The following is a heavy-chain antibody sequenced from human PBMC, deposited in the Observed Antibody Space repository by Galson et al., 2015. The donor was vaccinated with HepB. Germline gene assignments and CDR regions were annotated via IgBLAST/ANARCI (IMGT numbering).Heavy chain of an antibody. CDR2: INPSGRSP. CDR3: AREGHPYSNWFDP. Sequence: SVKVSCKASGYIFTSYYINWVRQAPGQGLEWMGLINPSGRSPRYAQKFQGRVTMTSDTSTSIVYMELNSLRSEDTAVYYCAREGHPYSNWFDPWGQGTLVTVST. D-gene: IGHD2-21*01. J-gene: IGHJ5*02. CDR1: GYIFTSYY. V-gene: IGHV1-46*01.